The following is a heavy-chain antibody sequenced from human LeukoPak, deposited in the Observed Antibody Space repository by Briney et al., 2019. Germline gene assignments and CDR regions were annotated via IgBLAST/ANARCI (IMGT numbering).Heavy chain of an antibody. Sequence: SETLSLTCTVSGGSTSSGDYYWSWIRQPPGKGLEWIGYIYYSGSTYYNPSLKSRVTISVDTSKNQFSLKLSSVTAADTAVYYCARAVVPAATELGDWFDPWGQGTLVTVSS. V-gene: IGHV4-30-4*01. CDR3: ARAVVPAATELGDWFDP. D-gene: IGHD2-2*01. CDR2: IYYSGST. CDR1: GGSTSSGDYY. J-gene: IGHJ5*02.